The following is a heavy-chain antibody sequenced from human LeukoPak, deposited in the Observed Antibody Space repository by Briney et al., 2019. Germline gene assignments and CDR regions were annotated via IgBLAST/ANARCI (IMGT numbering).Heavy chain of an antibody. CDR1: GGSISSSGYY. D-gene: IGHD3-3*01. Sequence: SETLSLTCTVSGGSISSSGYYWGWIRQPPGKGLEWIGSIYYSGSTYYNPSLKSRVTISVDTSKNQFSLKLSSVTAAGTAVYYCASAKMSYYDFWSGKPLHFVDVWGKGTTVTVSS. CDR3: ASAKMSYYDFWSGKPLHFVDV. J-gene: IGHJ6*04. CDR2: IYYSGST. V-gene: IGHV4-39*01.